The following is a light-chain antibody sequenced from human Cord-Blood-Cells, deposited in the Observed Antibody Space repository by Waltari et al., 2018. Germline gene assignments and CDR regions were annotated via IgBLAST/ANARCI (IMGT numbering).Light chain of an antibody. Sequence: QSALTQPRSVSGSPGQSVTISCTGTSSDVGGYNYVSWYQQHPGKVPKPMIYDVSKRPSGVPDLFSGSKSGNTASLTISGLQAEDEADYYCCSYAGSYTWVFGGGTKLTVL. CDR3: CSYAGSYTWV. CDR2: DVS. V-gene: IGLV2-11*01. J-gene: IGLJ3*02. CDR1: SSDVGGYNY.